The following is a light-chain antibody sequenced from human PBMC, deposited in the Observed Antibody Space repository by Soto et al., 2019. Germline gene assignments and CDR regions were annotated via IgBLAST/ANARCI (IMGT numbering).Light chain of an antibody. J-gene: IGLJ1*01. CDR2: DVS. CDR1: SSAVGGYNY. Sequence: QSVLTQPASVSGSPGQAITISCTGTSSAVGGYNYVSWYRQHPGRAPKLMIYDVSNRPSGVSNRFSGSKSGNTASLTISGLQAEDVADYYCSSYTSSSTYVFGTGTKVTVL. CDR3: SSYTSSSTYV. V-gene: IGLV2-14*01.